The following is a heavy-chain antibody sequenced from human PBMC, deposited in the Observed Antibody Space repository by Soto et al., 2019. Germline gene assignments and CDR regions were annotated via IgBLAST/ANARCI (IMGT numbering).Heavy chain of an antibody. CDR3: ARDPGYSSFDH. D-gene: IGHD5-12*01. CDR1: GFTFSGSW. V-gene: IGHV3-7*01. Sequence: DVQLVESGGGLVQPGGSLRLSCAASGFTFSGSWMSWVRQAPGKGLEFVANIKEDGSVKNYVDSVKGRFNISRDNAKNSVYLQMNSLRDEDTAVYYCARDPGYSSFDHWGQGTLVTVSS. CDR2: IKEDGSVK. J-gene: IGHJ4*02.